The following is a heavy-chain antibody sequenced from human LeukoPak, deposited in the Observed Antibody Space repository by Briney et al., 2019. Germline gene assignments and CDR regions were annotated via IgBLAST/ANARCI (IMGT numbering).Heavy chain of an antibody. CDR3: ASVQPDNNDEYNWFDP. D-gene: IGHD1-1*01. V-gene: IGHV3-23*01. Sequence: PGGSLRLSCAASGFTFKSYAVTWARQGAGRGLEWVSTISGTSGTASYADSVEGRFSISRDDSKNTVYLQMTSLRVEDTAVYFCASVQPDNNDEYNWFDPWGQGTQVTVSS. CDR2: ISGTSGTA. J-gene: IGHJ5*02. CDR1: GFTFKSYA.